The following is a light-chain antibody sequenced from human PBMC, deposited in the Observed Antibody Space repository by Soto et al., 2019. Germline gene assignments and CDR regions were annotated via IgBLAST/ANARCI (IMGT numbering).Light chain of an antibody. CDR3: SSYAGSNTLI. V-gene: IGLV2-8*01. CDR1: SSDIGAYNF. Sequence: QSALTQPPSASGSPGQSVTISCTGTSSDIGAYNFVSWYQQHPVKAPKLMIYDVTKRPSGVPDRFSGSTSGNTASLTVSGLQSEYEADYYCSSYAGSNTLIFGGRTKLTVL. J-gene: IGLJ2*01. CDR2: DVT.